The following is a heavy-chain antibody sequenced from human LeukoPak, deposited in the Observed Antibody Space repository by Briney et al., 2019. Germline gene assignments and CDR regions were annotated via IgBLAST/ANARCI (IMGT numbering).Heavy chain of an antibody. J-gene: IGHJ4*02. V-gene: IGHV4-59*01. D-gene: IGHD4-17*01. CDR2: IYYSGST. Sequence: PSETLSLTCTVSGGSIGSYYWSWIRQPPGKGLEWIGYIYYSGSTNYNPSLKSRVTISVDTSKNQFSLKLSSVTAADTAVYYCARAVDYGENFDYWGQGTLVTVSS. CDR3: ARAVDYGENFDY. CDR1: GGSIGSYY.